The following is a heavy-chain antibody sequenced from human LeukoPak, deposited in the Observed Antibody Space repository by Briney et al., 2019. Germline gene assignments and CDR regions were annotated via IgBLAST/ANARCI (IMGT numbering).Heavy chain of an antibody. Sequence: GSLRLSCAASGFAFSDYYMSWIRQPPGKGLEWIGYIFYSGSTNCNPSLKSRVTISADTSKNQFSLKLSSVTAADTAVYYCARGILTGLDYFDYWGQGTLVTVPS. D-gene: IGHD3-9*01. V-gene: IGHV4-59*01. J-gene: IGHJ4*02. CDR2: IFYSGST. CDR1: GFAFSDYY. CDR3: ARGILTGLDYFDY.